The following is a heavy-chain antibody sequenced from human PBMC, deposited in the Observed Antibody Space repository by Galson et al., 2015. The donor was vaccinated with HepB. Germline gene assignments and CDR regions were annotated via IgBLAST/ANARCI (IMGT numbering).Heavy chain of an antibody. CDR3: AKDRLSSSYAYMDS. V-gene: IGHV3-9*01. CDR2: ISWNSNSI. D-gene: IGHD2-2*01. Sequence: SLRLSCAASGFTFDDHVMHWVRQAPGKGLEWVSGISWNSNSIGYADSVRGRFTISRDNAKNSLYLHMNNLRAEDTAVYYCAKDRLSSSYAYMDSWGKGTTVTVSS. CDR1: GFTFDDHV. J-gene: IGHJ6*03.